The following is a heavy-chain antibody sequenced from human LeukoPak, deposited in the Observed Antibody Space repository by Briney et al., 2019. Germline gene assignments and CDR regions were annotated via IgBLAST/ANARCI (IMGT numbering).Heavy chain of an antibody. D-gene: IGHD4-17*01. Sequence: PGGSLRLSCAASGFTFSSYGMHWVRQAPGKGPEWVAVIWYDGSNKYYADSVKGRFTISRDNSKNTLYLQMNSLRAEDTAVYYCARNTVTLDYWGQGTLVTVSS. CDR2: IWYDGSNK. V-gene: IGHV3-33*08. J-gene: IGHJ4*02. CDR1: GFTFSSYG. CDR3: ARNTVTLDY.